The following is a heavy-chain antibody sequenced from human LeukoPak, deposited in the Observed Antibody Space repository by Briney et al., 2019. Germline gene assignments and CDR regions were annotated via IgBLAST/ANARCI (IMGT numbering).Heavy chain of an antibody. CDR2: IYTSGST. V-gene: IGHV4-61*02. J-gene: IGHJ4*02. CDR1: GGSISSGSYY. CDR3: ARDYGDRSYFDY. D-gene: IGHD3-10*01. Sequence: SETLSLTCTVSGGSISSGSYYWSWIRQPAGKGLEWIGRIYTSGSTNYNPSLKSRVTISVDTSKNQFSLKLSSVTAADTAVYYCARDYGDRSYFDYWGQGTLVTVSP.